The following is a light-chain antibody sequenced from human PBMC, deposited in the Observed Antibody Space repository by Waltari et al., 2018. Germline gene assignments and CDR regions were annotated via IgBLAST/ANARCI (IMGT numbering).Light chain of an antibody. V-gene: IGKV3-11*01. Sequence: DIVLTQSPAILSLSPGESASLSCRASQSVTNYLAWHKQKPGQAPRLLIYDTSNRATGIPARFSGSGCGTDFTLTISSLEPEDLAVYYCQQRRDWPLTFGGGTKVEIK. CDR3: QQRRDWPLT. CDR1: QSVTNY. J-gene: IGKJ4*01. CDR2: DTS.